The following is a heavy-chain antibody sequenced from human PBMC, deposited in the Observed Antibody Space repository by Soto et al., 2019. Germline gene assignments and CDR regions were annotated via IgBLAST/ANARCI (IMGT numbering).Heavy chain of an antibody. J-gene: IGHJ4*02. Sequence: QVQLVQSGAEVKKPGASVKVSCKASGYTFTSYAMHWVRQAPGQRLEWMGWINAGNGNTKYSQKFQGRVTITRDTSASTAYMELSSLRSEDTAVYYCARGPATSYYDSSGYLYYFDYWGQGTLVTVSS. CDR1: GYTFTSYA. D-gene: IGHD3-22*01. V-gene: IGHV1-3*01. CDR3: ARGPATSYYDSSGYLYYFDY. CDR2: INAGNGNT.